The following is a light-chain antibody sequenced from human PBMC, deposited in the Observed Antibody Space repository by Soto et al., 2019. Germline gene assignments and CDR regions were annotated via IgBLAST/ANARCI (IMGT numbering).Light chain of an antibody. CDR1: QSVSSN. V-gene: IGKV3-15*01. Sequence: EIVMTQSPATLSVSPGERATLSCRASQSVSSNLAWYQQKPGQAPRLLIYDASTRATGIPARFSGSGSGTDFTLTISSLEPEDFTVYYCQQRSNWPPLISFGQGTRLEI. CDR2: DAS. CDR3: QQRSNWPPLIS. J-gene: IGKJ5*01.